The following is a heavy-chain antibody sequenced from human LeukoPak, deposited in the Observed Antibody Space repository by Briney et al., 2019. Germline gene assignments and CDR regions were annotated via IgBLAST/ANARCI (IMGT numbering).Heavy chain of an antibody. V-gene: IGHV3-23*01. Sequence: GGSLRLSCVASGFTFRSHNMEWVRQAPGKGLERVSVMSGSGGSGTYYADSVEGRFTISRDNSKNTLFLEMNSLRAEDTALYYCAKGYYGGSATHFDSWGQGIVVTVSS. J-gene: IGHJ4*02. D-gene: IGHD4-23*01. CDR1: GFTFRSHN. CDR3: AKGYYGGSATHFDS. CDR2: MSGSGGSGT.